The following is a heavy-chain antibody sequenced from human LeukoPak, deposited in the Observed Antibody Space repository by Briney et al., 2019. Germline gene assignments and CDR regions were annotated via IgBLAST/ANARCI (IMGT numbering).Heavy chain of an antibody. Sequence: GGSLRLSCAASGFPFSSYVMSWVRQAPGKGLEWVSAISGSGGSTYYADSVKGRFTISRDNSKNTLYLQMNSLRAEDTAVYYCAKEPVGITMVRGGIWGQGTLVTVSS. D-gene: IGHD3-10*01. CDR3: AKEPVGITMVRGGI. CDR2: ISGSGGST. CDR1: GFPFSSYV. J-gene: IGHJ4*02. V-gene: IGHV3-23*01.